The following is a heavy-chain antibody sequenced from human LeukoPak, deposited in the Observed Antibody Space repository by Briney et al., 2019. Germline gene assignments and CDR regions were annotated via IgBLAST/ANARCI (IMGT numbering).Heavy chain of an antibody. CDR1: GGSVSSGTYY. Sequence: SETLSLTCTVSGGSVSSGTYYWGWIRQPPGKGLEWIGSIYYSGNTYSNPSLKSRVTISVDTSNNRFSLNLTSVTATDTAIYYCVRHVINYYDSSGYFDFWGQGTLVIVSS. J-gene: IGHJ4*02. V-gene: IGHV4-39*01. D-gene: IGHD3-22*01. CDR3: VRHVINYYDSSGYFDF. CDR2: IYYSGNT.